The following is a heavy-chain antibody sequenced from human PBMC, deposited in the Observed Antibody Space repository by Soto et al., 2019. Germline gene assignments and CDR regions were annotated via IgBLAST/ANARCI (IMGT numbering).Heavy chain of an antibody. J-gene: IGHJ6*02. Sequence: SSVKVSSKASAGTFSSYVIWWVLQPPGEGVEWMGGIISIFGTANYAQKFQGRVTITADKSTSTAYMELSSLRSEDTVVYYCAAEGSGKDFYGMDVWGQGTTVTVSS. CDR2: IISIFGTA. V-gene: IGHV1-69*06. CDR1: AGTFSSYV. D-gene: IGHD3-10*01. CDR3: AAEGSGKDFYGMDV.